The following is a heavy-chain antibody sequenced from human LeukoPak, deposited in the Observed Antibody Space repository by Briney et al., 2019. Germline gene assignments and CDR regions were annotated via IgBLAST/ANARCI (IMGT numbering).Heavy chain of an antibody. J-gene: IGHJ4*02. CDR3: ARGTALYCSSTSCYVADY. CDR1: GYSFTSYW. D-gene: IGHD2-2*01. Sequence: GESLKISRKGSGYSFTSYWIGWVRQMPGKGLEWMGIIYPGDSDTRYSPSFQGQVTISADKSISTAYLQWSSLKASDTAMYYCARGTALYCSSTSCYVADYWGQGTLVTVSS. V-gene: IGHV5-51*01. CDR2: IYPGDSDT.